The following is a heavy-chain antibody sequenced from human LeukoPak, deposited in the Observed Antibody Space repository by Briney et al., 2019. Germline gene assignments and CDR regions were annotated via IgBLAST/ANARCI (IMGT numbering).Heavy chain of an antibody. J-gene: IGHJ3*02. V-gene: IGHV1-2*02. CDR3: ARVDEAAAGIVSFDI. D-gene: IGHD6-13*01. Sequence: ASVKVSCKASGYTLTDYYMHWVRQAPGQGLEWMGWINPNSGGTNYAQKFQGRVTMTRDTSNSTAYMELSRLRSDDTAVYYCARVDEAAAGIVSFDIWGQGTMVTVSS. CDR2: INPNSGGT. CDR1: GYTLTDYY.